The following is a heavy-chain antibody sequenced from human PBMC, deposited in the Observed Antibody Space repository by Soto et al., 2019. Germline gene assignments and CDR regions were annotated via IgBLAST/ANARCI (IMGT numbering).Heavy chain of an antibody. J-gene: IGHJ6*02. D-gene: IGHD6-6*01. V-gene: IGHV1-18*04. Sequence: QVQLVQSGAEVKKPGASVKVSCKASGYTLTIYDINWVRQAPGQGLEWMGWISAYNGDTNYAHKLQGRVTMTTATTTSTAYRALGCPGSDGTALYYCARVIAARSHDGMDVWGQGTTVIVSS. CDR3: ARVIAARSHDGMDV. CDR2: ISAYNGDT. CDR1: GYTLTIYD.